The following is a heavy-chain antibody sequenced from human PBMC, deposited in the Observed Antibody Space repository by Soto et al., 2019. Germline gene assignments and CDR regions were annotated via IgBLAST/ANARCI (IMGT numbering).Heavy chain of an antibody. CDR3: AHSGIAVAGYDY. V-gene: IGHV2-5*02. J-gene: IGHJ4*02. CDR2: IYWDDDK. Sequence: QITLKESGPTLVKPTQTLTLTCTFSGFSLSTSGVGVGWIRQPPGKALEWLALIYWDDDKRYSPSLKSRLTIXKXXSKNQVVLTMTNMDPVDTATYYCAHSGIAVAGYDYWGQGTLVTVSS. CDR1: GFSLSTSGVG. D-gene: IGHD6-19*01.